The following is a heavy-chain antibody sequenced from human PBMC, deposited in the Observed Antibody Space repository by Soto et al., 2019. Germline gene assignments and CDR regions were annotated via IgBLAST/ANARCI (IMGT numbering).Heavy chain of an antibody. D-gene: IGHD3-22*01. CDR2: ISYDGSNK. J-gene: IGHJ4*02. Sequence: PGGSLRLSCAASGFTFSSYAMHWVRQAPGKGLEWVAVISYDGSNKYYADSVKGRFTISRDNSKNTLYLQMNSLRAEDTAVYYCARGYYYDSRIPSDYWGQGTLVTVSS. V-gene: IGHV3-30-3*01. CDR1: GFTFSSYA. CDR3: ARGYYYDSRIPSDY.